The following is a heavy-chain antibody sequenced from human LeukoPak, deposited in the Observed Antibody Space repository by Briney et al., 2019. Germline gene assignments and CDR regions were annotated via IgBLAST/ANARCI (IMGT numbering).Heavy chain of an antibody. Sequence: GASVKVSCKASGYTFTGYYMHWVRQAPGQGLEWMGWVSVVNNDNRNYAQKFRDRVTLTTDTSTSTAYMELRSLRSDDTAVYYCVRDSSPFAYWGQGTLVTVSS. J-gene: IGHJ4*02. CDR1: GYTFTGYY. V-gene: IGHV1-18*04. D-gene: IGHD6-19*01. CDR2: VSVVNNDNR. CDR3: VRDSSPFAY.